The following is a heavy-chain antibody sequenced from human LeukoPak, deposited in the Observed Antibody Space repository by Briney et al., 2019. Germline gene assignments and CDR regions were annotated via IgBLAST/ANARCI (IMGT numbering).Heavy chain of an antibody. D-gene: IGHD1-26*01. CDR1: GFTFSSHA. J-gene: IGHJ4*02. V-gene: IGHV3-30-3*01. Sequence: PGRSLRLSCAASGFTFSSHAMHWVRQAPGKGLEWVAVLSHDGGKKYYADSVKGRFTISRDNSRNSLYLQMNSLRAEDTAFYYCASNMYSENYYLYPFWGQGTLVTVSS. CDR3: ASNMYSENYYLYPF. CDR2: LSHDGGKK.